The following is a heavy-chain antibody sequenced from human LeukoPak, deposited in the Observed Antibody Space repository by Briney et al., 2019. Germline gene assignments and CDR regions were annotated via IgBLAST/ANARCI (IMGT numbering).Heavy chain of an antibody. D-gene: IGHD6-19*01. Sequence: ASVKVSCKTSGYTFTTCAVHWVRQAPGQRLEWMGWIHADSGNTKYSQKLQGRVAIARDTSASTIYMGLTSLRIEDTAVYFCTIGLAGDWDAFDIWGLGTMVTVSS. V-gene: IGHV1-3*01. J-gene: IGHJ3*02. CDR3: TIGLAGDWDAFDI. CDR1: GYTFTTCA. CDR2: IHADSGNT.